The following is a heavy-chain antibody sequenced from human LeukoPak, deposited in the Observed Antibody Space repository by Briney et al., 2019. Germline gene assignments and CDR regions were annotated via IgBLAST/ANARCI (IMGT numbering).Heavy chain of an antibody. CDR1: GYSFTSYW. Sequence: LGESLKISCKGSGYSFTSYWIGWVRQMPGKGLEWMGIIYPGDSDTRYSPSFQGQVTISADKSISTAYLQWSSLKASDTAMYYCARPFFSSTGAFDIWGQGTMVTVSS. D-gene: IGHD2/OR15-2a*01. J-gene: IGHJ3*02. V-gene: IGHV5-51*01. CDR2: IYPGDSDT. CDR3: ARPFFSSTGAFDI.